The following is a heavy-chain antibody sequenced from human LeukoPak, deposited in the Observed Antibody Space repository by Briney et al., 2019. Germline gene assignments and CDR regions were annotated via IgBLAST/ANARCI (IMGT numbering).Heavy chain of an antibody. V-gene: IGHV4-59*01. Sequence: PSETLSLTCTVSGFSISSYYWSWIRQPPGKGLEWIGYIYYSENTNYNSSLKSRVTISDDTSKNQFSLNLTSMTAADTAVYYCAGGNFYDSSGHPYHFHYWGQGTLVTVPS. D-gene: IGHD3-22*01. J-gene: IGHJ4*02. CDR3: AGGNFYDSSGHPYHFHY. CDR1: GFSISSYY. CDR2: IYYSENT.